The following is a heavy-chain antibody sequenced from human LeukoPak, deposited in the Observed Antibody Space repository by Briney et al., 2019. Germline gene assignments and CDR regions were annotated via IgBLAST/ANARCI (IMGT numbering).Heavy chain of an antibody. J-gene: IGHJ4*02. D-gene: IGHD3-10*01. CDR3: GRDYYGSIDF. V-gene: IGHV3-74*01. CDR2: MNHDGTIT. Sequence: GGSLRLSCSASGFTFPTYWMIWVRQVPGEGLVYVSHMNHDGTITNYADSVKGRFTMSRDNARNTVFLQMDSLRAEDTAVYYCGRDYYGSIDFWGQGVLVTVSS. CDR1: GFTFPTYW.